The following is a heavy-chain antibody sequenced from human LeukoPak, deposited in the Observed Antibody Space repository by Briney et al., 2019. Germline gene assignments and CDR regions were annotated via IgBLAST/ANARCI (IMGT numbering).Heavy chain of an antibody. V-gene: IGHV1-2*02. J-gene: IGHJ3*02. Sequence: GGSVRVSCTASGYTFIGYDVHWVRQAPGQGPEWMGWINPNSGGTKYAETVKGRVTITRDNSNNTAYMEMNRLRADDTAVYYCARGETEETGTRPDAFDIWGQGTMVTVSS. CDR1: GYTFIGYD. CDR2: INPNSGGT. D-gene: IGHD6-13*01. CDR3: ARGETEETGTRPDAFDI.